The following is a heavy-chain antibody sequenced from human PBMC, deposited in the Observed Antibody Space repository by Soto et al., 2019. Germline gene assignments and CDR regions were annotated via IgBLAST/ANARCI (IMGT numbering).Heavy chain of an antibody. CDR2: ISSSSSYI. V-gene: IGHV3-21*01. CDR1: GFTFSSYS. Sequence: EVQLVESGGGLVKPGGSLRLSCAASGFTFSSYSMNWVRQAPGKGLEWVSSISSSSSYIYYADSVKGRFTISRDNAKNSLYLQMNSLRAEDTAVYYCASKAVAGTYDHWGQGTLVTVSS. CDR3: ASKAVAGTYDH. D-gene: IGHD6-19*01. J-gene: IGHJ4*02.